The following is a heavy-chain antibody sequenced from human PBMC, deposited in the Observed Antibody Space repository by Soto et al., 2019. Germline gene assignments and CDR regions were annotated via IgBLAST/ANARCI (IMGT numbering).Heavy chain of an antibody. V-gene: IGHV3-23*01. Sequence: EVQLLESGGGLVQPGGSLRLSCAASGLPFSSHAMSWVRQAPGKGLEWVSSISISGGNTYYADSVRGRFTISRDNSKNTLYLHMNSLTAEDTAIHYCANEIRPNDYWGQGTLVTVSS. D-gene: IGHD4-17*01. CDR3: ANEIRPNDY. CDR2: ISISGGNT. J-gene: IGHJ4*02. CDR1: GLPFSSHA.